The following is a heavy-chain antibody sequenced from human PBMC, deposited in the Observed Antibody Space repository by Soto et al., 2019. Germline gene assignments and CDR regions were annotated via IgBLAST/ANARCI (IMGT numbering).Heavy chain of an antibody. J-gene: IGHJ6*02. CDR2: IYPGDSDT. CDR3: ARHPAGIKKGDYYGMDV. Sequence: GESLKISCKGSGYSFTSYWIGWVRQMPGKGLEWMGIIYPGDSDTRYSPSFQGQVTISADKSISTAYLQWTSLKASETAMYYCARHPAGIKKGDYYGMDVWGQGTTVTVSS. CDR1: GYSFTSYW. V-gene: IGHV5-51*01. D-gene: IGHD6-13*01.